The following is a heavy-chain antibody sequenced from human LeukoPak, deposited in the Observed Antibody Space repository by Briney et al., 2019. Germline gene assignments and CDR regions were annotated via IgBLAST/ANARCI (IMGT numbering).Heavy chain of an antibody. CDR2: ISGSGGST. CDR3: AKSLWFGGVTHDY. V-gene: IGHV3-23*01. Sequence: TGGSLRLSCAASGFTFRSYAMSWVRQAPGKGLEWVSSISGSGGSTYYTDSVKGRFTISRDNSKNTLYLQMNSLRGEDTAVYYCAKSLWFGGVTHDYWGQGTLVTVSS. D-gene: IGHD3-10*01. CDR1: GFTFRSYA. J-gene: IGHJ4*02.